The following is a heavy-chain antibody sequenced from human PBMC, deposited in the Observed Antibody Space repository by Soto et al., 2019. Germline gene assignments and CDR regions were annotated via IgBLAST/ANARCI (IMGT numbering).Heavy chain of an antibody. CDR1: GGSISSYY. Sequence: SETLSLTCTVSGGSISSYYSSWIRQPPGKGLEWIGYIYYSGITNYNPSLKSRVTISVDTSKNQFSLKLSSVTAADTAVYYCARYKSNYYYGMDVWGQGTTVT. D-gene: IGHD1-20*01. CDR3: ARYKSNYYYGMDV. J-gene: IGHJ6*02. V-gene: IGHV4-59*01. CDR2: IYYSGIT.